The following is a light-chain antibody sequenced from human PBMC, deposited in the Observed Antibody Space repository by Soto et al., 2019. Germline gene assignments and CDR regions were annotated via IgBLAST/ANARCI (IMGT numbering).Light chain of an antibody. Sequence: IVLTQSPGTLSLSPGERATLSCRASQNVRANQVAWYQQKPGQAPRLLIYGASSRATGIPDRFGGSGSGTDFTLTISRLEPEDFAVFYCQQYGTSLWTFGQGTKVEIK. CDR3: QQYGTSLWT. CDR2: GAS. J-gene: IGKJ1*01. V-gene: IGKV3-20*01. CDR1: QNVRANQ.